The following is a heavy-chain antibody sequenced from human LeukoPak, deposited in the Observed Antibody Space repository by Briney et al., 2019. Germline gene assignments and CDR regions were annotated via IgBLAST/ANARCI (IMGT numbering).Heavy chain of an antibody. CDR2: ISSSGSTI. J-gene: IGHJ4*02. CDR3: ARGAVVPAATWVYY. Sequence: GGSLRLSCAASGFTFSSYEMNWVRQAPGKGLEWVSYISSSGSTIYYADSVKGRFTISRDNAKNSLYPQMNSLRAEDTAVYYCARGAVVPAATWVYYWGQGTLVTVSS. CDR1: GFTFSSYE. D-gene: IGHD2-2*01. V-gene: IGHV3-48*03.